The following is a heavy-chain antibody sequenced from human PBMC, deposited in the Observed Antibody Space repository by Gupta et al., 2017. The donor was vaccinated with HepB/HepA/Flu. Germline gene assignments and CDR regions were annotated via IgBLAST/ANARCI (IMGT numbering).Heavy chain of an antibody. J-gene: IGHJ4*02. V-gene: IGHV4-39*01. CDR2: IYYSGST. D-gene: IGHD2-8*01. CDR1: GGSTSSSSYY. Sequence: QLQLQESGPGLVKPSETLSLTCTVSGGSTSSSSYYWGWIRQPPGKGLEWIGSIYYSGSTYYNPSLKSRVTISVDTSKNQFSLKLSSVTAADTAVYYCARHLSYCTNGVCSDFDYWGQGTLVTVSS. CDR3: ARHLSYCTNGVCSDFDY.